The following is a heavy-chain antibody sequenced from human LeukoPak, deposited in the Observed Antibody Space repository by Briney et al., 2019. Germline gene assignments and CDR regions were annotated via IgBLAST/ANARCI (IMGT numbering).Heavy chain of an antibody. CDR2: IYPGDSGT. V-gene: IGHV5-51*01. J-gene: IGHJ4*02. CDR1: GYSFTSYW. CDR3: ARLKGRLADAVVDY. D-gene: IGHD2-15*01. Sequence: GGSLKISCKGSGYSFTSYWIGWVRQMPGKGLEWMGIIYPGDSGTKYSPSFQGQVTISADKSISTAYLQWSSLKASDTAIYYYARLKGRLADAVVDYWGQGTLVTVSS.